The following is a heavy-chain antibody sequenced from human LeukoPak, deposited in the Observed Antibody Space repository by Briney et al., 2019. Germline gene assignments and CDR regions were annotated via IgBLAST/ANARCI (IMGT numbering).Heavy chain of an antibody. V-gene: IGHV4-39*07. Sequence: SETLSLTCIVSGVSIRSGDYYWGWIRQPPGKSLEWIGCMSSGGSFFYNPSLENRATILVDTSKNQFSLKLSSVTAADTAVYYCARGGYYGSGNDFRFDPWGQGTLVTVSS. J-gene: IGHJ5*02. CDR1: GVSIRSGDYY. CDR2: MSSGGSF. CDR3: ARGGYYGSGNDFRFDP. D-gene: IGHD3-10*01.